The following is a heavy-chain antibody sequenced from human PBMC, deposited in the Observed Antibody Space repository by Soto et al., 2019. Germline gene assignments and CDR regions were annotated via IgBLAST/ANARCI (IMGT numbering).Heavy chain of an antibody. J-gene: IGHJ6*02. CDR2: IYYSGST. Sequence: PSETLSLTCNVSGGSIYTYYWSWLRQSPGKGLEWIGYIYYSGSTNYNPSLKSRVTISVDTSKNQFSLKLTSVTAADTAVYYCARAVYCTTANCWDDFHYYNIDVWGQGTAVTVSS. CDR1: GGSIYTYY. V-gene: IGHV4-59*12. D-gene: IGHD2-2*01. CDR3: ARAVYCTTANCWDDFHYYNIDV.